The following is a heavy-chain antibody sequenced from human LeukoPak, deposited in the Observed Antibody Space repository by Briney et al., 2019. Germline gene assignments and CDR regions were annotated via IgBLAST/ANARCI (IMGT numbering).Heavy chain of an antibody. Sequence: SVKVSCKASGGTFSSYAISWVRQAPGQGLEWMGGIIPIFGTANYAQKFQGRVTITTDESTSTAYMELSSLRSEDTAVYYCARRVSSSSSWFDPWGQGTLVTVSS. CDR1: GGTFSSYA. D-gene: IGHD6-6*01. J-gene: IGHJ5*02. CDR3: ARRVSSSSSWFDP. V-gene: IGHV1-69*05. CDR2: IIPIFGTA.